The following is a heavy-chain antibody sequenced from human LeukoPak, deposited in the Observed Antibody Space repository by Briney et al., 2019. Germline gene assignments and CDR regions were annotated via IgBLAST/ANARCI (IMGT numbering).Heavy chain of an antibody. Sequence: SETLSLTCAVSGGSISSGGYSWSWIRQPPGKGLEWIGYIYHSGSTYYNPSLKSRVTISVDRSKNQFSLKLSSVTAADTAVYYCASYFDFWSAYRDWGQGTLVTISS. D-gene: IGHD3-3*01. V-gene: IGHV4-30-2*01. J-gene: IGHJ4*02. CDR2: IYHSGST. CDR3: ASYFDFWSAYRD. CDR1: GGSISSGGYS.